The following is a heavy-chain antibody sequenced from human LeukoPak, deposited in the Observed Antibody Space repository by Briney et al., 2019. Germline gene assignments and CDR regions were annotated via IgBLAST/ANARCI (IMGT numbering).Heavy chain of an antibody. Sequence: PSETLSLTCTVSGGSISSYYWSWIRQPPGKGLEWIGYIYYSGSTNYNPSLNSRVTISVDTSKNQFSLKLSSVTAADTAVYYCARGPSKARLFDYWGQGTLVTVPS. CDR3: ARGPSKARLFDY. CDR2: IYYSGST. V-gene: IGHV4-59*01. CDR1: GGSISSYY. J-gene: IGHJ4*02.